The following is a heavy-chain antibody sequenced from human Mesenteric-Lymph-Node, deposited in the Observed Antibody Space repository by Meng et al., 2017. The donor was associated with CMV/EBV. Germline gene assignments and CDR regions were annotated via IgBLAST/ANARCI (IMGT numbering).Heavy chain of an antibody. CDR2: IIPIFGTA. D-gene: IGHD3-10*01. CDR3: AREMPVYYYGSGSYYRKPYYYYGMDV. Sequence: SVKVSCKASGGTFSSYAISWVRQAPGQGLEWMGGIIPIFGTANYAQKFQGRVTITADKSTSTAYMELSSLRSEDTAVYYCAREMPVYYYGSGSYYRKPYYYYGMDVWGQGTTVTVSS. V-gene: IGHV1-69*06. CDR1: GGTFSSYA. J-gene: IGHJ6*02.